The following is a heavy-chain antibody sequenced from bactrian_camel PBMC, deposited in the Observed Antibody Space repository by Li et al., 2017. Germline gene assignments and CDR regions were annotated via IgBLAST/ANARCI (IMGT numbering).Heavy chain of an antibody. CDR1: GKTNVLNC. D-gene: IGHD1*01. J-gene: IGHJ6*01. V-gene: IGHV3S63*01. CDR2: ITRIHGGT. Sequence: HVQLVESGGGLVQAGGSLNLSCAATGKTNVLNCMGWFRQAPGEEREGVAVITRIHGGTAYADSVKGRFIISRDNTKNTWYLQMNILKPEDTAMYYCAARSVGWCPLFEHWLGKRAYTPGGYFANWGQGTQVTVS. CDR3: AARSVGWCPLFEHWLGKRAYTPGGYFAN.